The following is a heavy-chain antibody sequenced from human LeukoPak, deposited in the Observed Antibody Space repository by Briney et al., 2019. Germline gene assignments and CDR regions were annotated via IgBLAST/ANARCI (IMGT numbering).Heavy chain of an antibody. CDR3: AKGGASSPYTYIDV. CDR1: GFTFCNHA. V-gene: IGHV3-23*01. J-gene: IGHJ6*04. D-gene: IGHD6-6*01. CDR2: IGDSGGST. Sequence: GGPLRLSCGASGFTFCNHAMSWARQAPGKGLVWVSVIGDSGGSTYYADSVKGRFTISRDNSKNTLYLQMNSLRADDTAVYHCAKGGASSPYTYIDVWGKGTTVIVSS.